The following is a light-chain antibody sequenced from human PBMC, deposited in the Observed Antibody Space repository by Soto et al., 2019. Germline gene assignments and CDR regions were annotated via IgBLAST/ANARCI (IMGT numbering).Light chain of an antibody. CDR2: GAS. J-gene: IGKJ3*01. CDR3: QQYGSS. V-gene: IGKV3-20*01. CDR1: QSVSSSY. Sequence: EIVLTQSPGTLSLSPGERATLSCRASQSVSSSYLAWYQQKPGQAPRLLIYGASSRATGIPDRFSGSGSGTDFTHTISRLEPEDFAVYYCQQYGSSFGPGTKVDIK.